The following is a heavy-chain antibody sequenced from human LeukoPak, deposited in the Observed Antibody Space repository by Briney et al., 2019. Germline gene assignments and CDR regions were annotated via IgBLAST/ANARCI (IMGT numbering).Heavy chain of an antibody. CDR1: GFTFSSYW. V-gene: IGHV3-7*01. CDR2: IKQDGSQK. J-gene: IGHJ2*01. D-gene: IGHD6-19*01. Sequence: PGGSLRLSCAASGFTFSSYWMSWVRQAPGKGLEWVANIKQDGSQKYYADSVKGRFTISRDNSKSTLYLQMNSLRAEDTAVYYCAKDPTSGWNVSPRPDWYFDLWGRGTLVTVSS. CDR3: AKDPTSGWNVSPRPDWYFDL.